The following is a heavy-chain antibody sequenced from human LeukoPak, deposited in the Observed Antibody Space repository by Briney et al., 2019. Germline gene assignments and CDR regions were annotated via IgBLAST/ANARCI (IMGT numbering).Heavy chain of an antibody. Sequence: SETLSLTCAVSGGSISSGGYSWSWIRQPPGKGLEWIGYIYHSGSTYYNPSLKSRVTISVDRSKNQFSLKLSSVTAADTAVYYCASVDTAMAALRNWYFDLWGRGTLVTVSS. CDR3: ASVDTAMAALRNWYFDL. J-gene: IGHJ2*01. V-gene: IGHV4-30-2*01. CDR1: GGSISSGGYS. D-gene: IGHD5-18*01. CDR2: IYHSGST.